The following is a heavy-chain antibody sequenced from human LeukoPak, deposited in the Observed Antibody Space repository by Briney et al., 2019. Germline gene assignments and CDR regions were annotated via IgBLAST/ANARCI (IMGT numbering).Heavy chain of an antibody. CDR1: GFTFSSYW. CDR2: IKQDGSEK. J-gene: IGHJ6*02. V-gene: IGHV3-7*04. CDR3: AGGIAAAYYYYYGMDV. D-gene: IGHD6-13*01. Sequence: GGSLRLSCAASGFTFSSYWMSWVRQAPGKGLEWVANIKQDGSEKYYVDSVKGRFTISRDNAKNSLYLQMNSLRAEDTAVYYCAGGIAAAYYYYYGMDVWRQGTTVTVS.